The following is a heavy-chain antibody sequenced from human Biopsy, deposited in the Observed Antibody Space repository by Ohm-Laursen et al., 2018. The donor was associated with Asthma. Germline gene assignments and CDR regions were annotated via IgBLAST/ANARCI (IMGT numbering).Heavy chain of an antibody. CDR3: VRAVRNEQWLAPFDY. V-gene: IGHV4-59*07. J-gene: IGHJ4*02. CDR2: VYWTGGT. D-gene: IGHD6-19*01. Sequence: SDTLSLTCSVYGGSISSFYWSWIRQSSEKGLEWMGYVYWTGGTNYNPSLKSRITMSVDTSKNRMFLELTSVTAADTAIYYCVRAVRNEQWLAPFDYWGQGKPVTVSS. CDR1: GGSISSFY.